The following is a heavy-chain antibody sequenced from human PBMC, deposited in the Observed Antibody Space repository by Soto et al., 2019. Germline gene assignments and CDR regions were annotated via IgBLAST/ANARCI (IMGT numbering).Heavy chain of an antibody. CDR3: ARGYCSGGSCYYYGMDV. CDR2: IIPIFGTA. Sequence: SVKVSCKASGGTFSSYAISWVRQAPGQGLEWMGGIIPIFGTANYAQKFQGRVTITADESTSTAYMELSSLRSEDTAVYHCARGYCSGGSCYYYGMDVWGQGTTDTVSS. CDR1: GGTFSSYA. V-gene: IGHV1-69*13. D-gene: IGHD2-15*01. J-gene: IGHJ6*02.